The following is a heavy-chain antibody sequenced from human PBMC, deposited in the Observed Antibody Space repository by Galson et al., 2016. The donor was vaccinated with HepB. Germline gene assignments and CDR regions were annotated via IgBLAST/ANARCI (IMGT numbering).Heavy chain of an antibody. J-gene: IGHJ5*02. D-gene: IGHD2-8*02. CDR1: GGFINSGGAS. Sequence: TLSLTCAVSGGFINSGGASWGWIRQTLGLGREWIGCFYYTGGTYYNPSLKSRVSISVDRPNNQFSLSLKSVTAADTAVYYCARAAVPGGVLTYNWFVPWGQGTPVTVSP. V-gene: IGHV4-30-2*01. CDR3: ARAAVPGGVLTYNWFVP. CDR2: FYYTGGT.